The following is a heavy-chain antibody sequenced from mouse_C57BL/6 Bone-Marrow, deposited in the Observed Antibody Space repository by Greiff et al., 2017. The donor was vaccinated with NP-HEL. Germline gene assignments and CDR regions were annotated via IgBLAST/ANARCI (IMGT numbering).Heavy chain of an antibody. V-gene: IGHV5-6*01. D-gene: IGHD2-5*01. CDR3: ARHYYSNYFDY. J-gene: IGHJ2*01. Sequence: EVQGVESGGDLVKPGGSLKLSCAASGFTFSSSGMSWVRQTPDKRLEWVATISSGGSYSYSPDSVKGRFTISRDNAKNTLYLQMSSLKAEDTAMYYCARHYYSNYFDYWGQGTTLTVSS. CDR2: ISSGGSYS. CDR1: GFTFSSSG.